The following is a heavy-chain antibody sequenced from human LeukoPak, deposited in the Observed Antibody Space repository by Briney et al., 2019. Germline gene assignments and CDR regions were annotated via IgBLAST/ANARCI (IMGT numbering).Heavy chain of an antibody. CDR2: IYTSGST. CDR1: GDSISSYY. V-gene: IGHV4-4*07. D-gene: IGHD3-10*01. J-gene: IGHJ6*02. CDR3: ARDSGSARGSGSSYYGMDV. Sequence: SETLSLTCTVSGDSISSYYWSWIRQPAGKGLEWIGRIYTSGSTNYNPSLKSRVTMSVDTSKNQFSLKLSSVTAADTAVYYCARDSGSARGSGSSYYGMDVWGQGTTVTVSS.